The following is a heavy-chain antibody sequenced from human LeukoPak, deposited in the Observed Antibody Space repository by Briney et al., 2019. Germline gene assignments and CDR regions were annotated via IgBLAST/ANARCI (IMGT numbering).Heavy chain of an antibody. J-gene: IGHJ1*01. CDR2: ISYDGSNK. CDR3: AKDLRVRATPEYFQH. CDR1: GFTFSSYA. V-gene: IGHV3-30-3*01. Sequence: GGSLRLSCAASGFTFSSYAMHWVRQAPGKGLEWVAVISYDGSNKYYADSVKGRFTISRDNSKNTLYLQMNSLRAEDTAVYYCAKDLRVRATPEYFQHWGQGTLVTVSS. D-gene: IGHD1-26*01.